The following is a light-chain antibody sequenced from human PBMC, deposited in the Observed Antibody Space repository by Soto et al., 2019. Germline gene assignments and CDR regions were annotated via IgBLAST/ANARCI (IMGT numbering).Light chain of an antibody. CDR1: SSDVGGYDY. Sequence: QSVLTQPRSVSGSPGQSVTISCTGTSSDVGGYDYVSWYQQHPGKAPKLMIYDVSKRPSGVPDRFSGSKSGNTASLTISGLQAEDECDYYCCSYAGSYNYVFGTGTKVXVL. V-gene: IGLV2-11*01. J-gene: IGLJ1*01. CDR3: CSYAGSYNYV. CDR2: DVS.